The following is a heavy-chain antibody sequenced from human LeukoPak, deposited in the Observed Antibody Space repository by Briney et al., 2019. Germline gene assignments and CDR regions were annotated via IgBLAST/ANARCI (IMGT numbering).Heavy chain of an antibody. CDR3: AKVSGGGLYYDGMDV. CDR1: GFTFSSYA. D-gene: IGHD1-14*01. V-gene: IGHV3-23*01. J-gene: IGHJ6*02. CDR2: ISGSGGST. Sequence: PGGSLRLSCAASGFTFSSYAMSWVRQAPGKGLEWVSAISGSGGSTYYADSVKGRFTISRGNSKNTLYLQMNSLRAEDTAVYYCAKVSGGGLYYDGMDVWGQGTTVTVSS.